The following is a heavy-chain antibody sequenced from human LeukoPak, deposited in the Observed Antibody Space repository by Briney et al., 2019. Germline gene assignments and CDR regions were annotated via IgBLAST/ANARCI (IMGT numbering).Heavy chain of an antibody. Sequence: GGSLRLSCAASGFTFSSYAMGWVRQAPGKGLEWVSAISGSGGSTYYADSVKGRFTISRDNSKNTLYLQMNSLRAEDTAVYYCAKDLDIVVVVAATLFDYWGQGTLVTVSS. CDR3: AKDLDIVVVVAATLFDY. D-gene: IGHD2-15*01. CDR2: ISGSGGST. V-gene: IGHV3-23*01. CDR1: GFTFSSYA. J-gene: IGHJ4*02.